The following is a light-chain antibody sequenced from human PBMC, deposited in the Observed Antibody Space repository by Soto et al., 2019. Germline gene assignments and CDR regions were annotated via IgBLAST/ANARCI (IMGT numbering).Light chain of an antibody. CDR3: QHYGSSLYT. CDR1: QSVSSTY. V-gene: IGKV3-20*01. J-gene: IGKJ2*01. CDR2: GAS. Sequence: EIVLTQSPGTLSLSPGERATLSCRASQSVSSTYFAWYQKKPGQAPRLLIYGASSRATGIPDRFSGSGSGKDFTPTVNRLEPEDFAGYYCQHYGSSLYTFGQGTKLEIK.